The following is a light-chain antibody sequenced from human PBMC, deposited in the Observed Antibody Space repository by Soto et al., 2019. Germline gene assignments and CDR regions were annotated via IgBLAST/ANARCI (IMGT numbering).Light chain of an antibody. J-gene: IGKJ1*01. CDR3: QQYDSYSSGP. Sequence: DIQITQSPSTLSASVGDRVTITCRASQTINSWLAWYQQKPGKAPKVLIFDASSLKTGVPSRFSGSGSGTEFTLTISNLQPDDFATHYCQQYDSYSSGPFGQGTKVDIK. CDR2: DAS. V-gene: IGKV1-5*01. CDR1: QTINSW.